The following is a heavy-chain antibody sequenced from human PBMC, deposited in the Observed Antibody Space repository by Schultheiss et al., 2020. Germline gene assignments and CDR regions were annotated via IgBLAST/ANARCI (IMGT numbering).Heavy chain of an antibody. CDR2: INHSGST. V-gene: IGHV4-34*01. D-gene: IGHD3-22*01. CDR3: ARPMRGSSSGYYRY. CDR1: GGSFSGYY. J-gene: IGHJ4*02. Sequence: SETLSLTCAVYGGSFSGYYWSWIRQPPGKGLEWIGEINHSGSTNYNPSLKSRVTISVDTSKNQFSLKLSSVTAADTAVYYCARPMRGSSSGYYRYWGQGTLVNVSS.